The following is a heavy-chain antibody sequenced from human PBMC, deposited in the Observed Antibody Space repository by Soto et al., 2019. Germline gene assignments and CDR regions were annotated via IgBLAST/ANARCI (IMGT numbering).Heavy chain of an antibody. CDR3: AKLGSGSYAYYYGMDV. D-gene: IGHD1-26*01. CDR2: ISGSGGST. J-gene: IGHJ6*02. Sequence: GGSLRLSCTASGFTFSSYGMSWVGQSPGKGLEWVSAISGSGGSTYYADSVKGRFTISRDNSKNTLYLQMNSLRAEDTAVYYCAKLGSGSYAYYYGMDVWGQGTTVTVSS. V-gene: IGHV3-23*01. CDR1: GFTFSSYG.